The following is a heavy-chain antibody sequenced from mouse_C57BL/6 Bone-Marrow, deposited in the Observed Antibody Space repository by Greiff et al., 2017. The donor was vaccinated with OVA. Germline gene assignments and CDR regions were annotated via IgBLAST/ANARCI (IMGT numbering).Heavy chain of an antibody. Sequence: EVQRVESGGDLVKPGGSLKLSCAASGFTFSSYGMSWVRQTPDKRLEWVATISSGGSYTYYPDSVKGRFTISRDNAKNTLYLQMSSLKSEDTAMYYCARGIYYYGSSLFAYWGQGTLVTVSA. J-gene: IGHJ3*01. CDR2: ISSGGSYT. V-gene: IGHV5-6*01. CDR3: ARGIYYYGSSLFAY. D-gene: IGHD1-1*01. CDR1: GFTFSSYG.